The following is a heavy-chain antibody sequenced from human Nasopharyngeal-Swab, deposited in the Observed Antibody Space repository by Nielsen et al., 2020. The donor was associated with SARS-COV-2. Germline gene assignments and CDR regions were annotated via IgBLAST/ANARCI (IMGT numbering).Heavy chain of an antibody. Sequence: GGSLRLSCAASGFTFSSYGMHWVRQAPGKGLEWVAVISYDGSNKYYADSVKGRFTISRDNSKNTLYLQMNSLRAEDTAVYYCAKDLGYYGSRYYGMDVWGQGTTVTVSS. D-gene: IGHD3-10*01. CDR2: ISYDGSNK. CDR1: GFTFSSYG. J-gene: IGHJ6*02. CDR3: AKDLGYYGSRYYGMDV. V-gene: IGHV3-30*19.